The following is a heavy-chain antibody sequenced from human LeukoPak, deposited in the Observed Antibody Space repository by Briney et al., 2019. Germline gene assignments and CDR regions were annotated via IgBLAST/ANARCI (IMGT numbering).Heavy chain of an antibody. Sequence: ASVKVSCKASGYTFTSYGISWVRQAPGQGLEWMGWISAYNGNTNYAQKLQGRVTMTTDTSTSTAYMELRSLRSDDTAVYYCARQGCSGGSCYSGAWWFDPWGQGTLVTVSS. D-gene: IGHD2-15*01. V-gene: IGHV1-18*01. J-gene: IGHJ5*02. CDR1: GYTFTSYG. CDR2: ISAYNGNT. CDR3: ARQGCSGGSCYSGAWWFDP.